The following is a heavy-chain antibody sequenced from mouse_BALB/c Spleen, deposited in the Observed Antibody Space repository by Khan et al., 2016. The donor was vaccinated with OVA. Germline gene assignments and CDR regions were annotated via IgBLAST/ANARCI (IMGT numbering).Heavy chain of an antibody. V-gene: IGHV5-6*01. CDR3: ASHLTGSFAY. CDR2: ISSGGDYT. J-gene: IGHJ3*01. D-gene: IGHD4-1*01. CDR1: GFTFSSYS. Sequence: EVHLVESGGDLVKPGGSLKLSCAASGFTFSSYSMSWVRQTPDKRLEWVATISSGGDYTYYPDNMKGRFTISRDNAKNTLYLQMSSLKSEDTAMYYCASHLTGSFAYWGQGTLVTVSA.